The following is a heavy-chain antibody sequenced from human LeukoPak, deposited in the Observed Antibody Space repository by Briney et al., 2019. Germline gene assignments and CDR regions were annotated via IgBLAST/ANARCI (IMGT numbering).Heavy chain of an antibody. Sequence: SGGSLRLSCAASGFTFINYGMYWVRQAPGKGLEWVATVWYDGNNKYYADSVRGRFTISRDNSKNMVFLHMNSLRVEDTAIYYCARDPDRSRFDFWGQGTLLTVSS. CDR3: ARDPDRSRFDF. CDR1: GFTFINYG. CDR2: VWYDGNNK. V-gene: IGHV3-33*07. J-gene: IGHJ4*02. D-gene: IGHD1-14*01.